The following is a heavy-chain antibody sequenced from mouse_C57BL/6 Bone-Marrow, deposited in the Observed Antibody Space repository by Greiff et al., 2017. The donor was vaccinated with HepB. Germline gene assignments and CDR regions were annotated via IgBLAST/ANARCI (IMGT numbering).Heavy chain of an antibody. J-gene: IGHJ2*01. D-gene: IGHD3-3*01. CDR1: GFSLTSYG. Sequence: VKLMESGPGLVAPSQSLSITCTASGFSLTSYGVHWVRQPPGKVLEWLVVIWSDGSTTYNSAHKSRLSISKDNSKSQIFLKMNSLQTADTAMYYCARRLGPDYGGQGTALTVSS. CDR3: ARRLGPDY. CDR2: IWSDGST. V-gene: IGHV2-6*03.